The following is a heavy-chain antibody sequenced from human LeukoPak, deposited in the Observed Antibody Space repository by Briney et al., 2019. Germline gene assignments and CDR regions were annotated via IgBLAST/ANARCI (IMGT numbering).Heavy chain of an antibody. CDR1: GFTFSTYS. CDR3: ARDHYSRNDY. CDR2: ISGSSSTI. V-gene: IGHV3-48*02. J-gene: IGHJ4*02. D-gene: IGHD6-13*01. Sequence: PGGSLRLSCAASGFTFSTYSMTWVRQAPGKGLEWISYISGSSSTIYYADSVKGRFTISRDNAKNSLYLQMNSLRDEDTAVYYCARDHYSRNDYWGQGTLITVPS.